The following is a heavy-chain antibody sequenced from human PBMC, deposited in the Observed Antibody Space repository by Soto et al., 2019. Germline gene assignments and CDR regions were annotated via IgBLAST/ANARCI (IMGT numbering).Heavy chain of an antibody. D-gene: IGHD2-15*01. J-gene: IGHJ4*02. CDR3: ARAKSVWAYSPFDS. Sequence: EVQLVESGGGLVQPGGSLRLSCVASGFTFSSYSFNWVRQAPGKGLEWISYISTRSNSIYYADSVKGRFTVSRDNAKNSLFLQMNNLRDEDTAVYFCARAKSVWAYSPFDSWVQGTLVTVSS. CDR1: GFTFSSYS. V-gene: IGHV3-48*02. CDR2: ISTRSNSI.